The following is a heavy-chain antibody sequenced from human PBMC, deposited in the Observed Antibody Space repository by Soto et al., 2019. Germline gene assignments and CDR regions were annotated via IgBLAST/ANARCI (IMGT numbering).Heavy chain of an antibody. J-gene: IGHJ4*02. Sequence: GGSLRLSCAASGFTFSSYWMSWVRQAPGKGLEWVANIKQDGSEKYCVDSVKGRFTISRDNAKNSLYLQMNSLRAEDTAVYYCARGTSYGPSNYFDYWGQGTLVTVSS. CDR3: ARGTSYGPSNYFDY. V-gene: IGHV3-7*03. CDR1: GFTFSSYW. CDR2: IKQDGSEK. D-gene: IGHD4-17*01.